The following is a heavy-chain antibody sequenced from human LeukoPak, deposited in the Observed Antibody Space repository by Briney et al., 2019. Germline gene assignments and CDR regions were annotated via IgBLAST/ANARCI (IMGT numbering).Heavy chain of an antibody. V-gene: IGHV1-69*04. D-gene: IGHD6-19*01. CDR2: IIPVLGIT. CDR3: ARELDSSGWYPNY. Sequence: GASVKVSCKASGGTFNSYAFTWVRQAPGQGLEWMGRIIPVLGITDYAQKFQGRVTITRDTSASTAYMELSSLRSEDTAVYYCARELDSSGWYPNYWGQGTLVTVSS. J-gene: IGHJ4*02. CDR1: GGTFNSYA.